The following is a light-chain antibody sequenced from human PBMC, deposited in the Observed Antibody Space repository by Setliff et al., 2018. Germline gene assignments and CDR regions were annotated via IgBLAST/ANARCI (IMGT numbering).Light chain of an antibody. J-gene: IGLJ1*01. Sequence: QSVLTQPPSVSGAPGQRVTISCSGNSSNIGAGYEVHWYQQLPGTAPKLLIHNNIVLSLGVSDRFSASKSGTSASLAISGLQADDEADYYCQSYDSSLRYVFGSGTKVTVL. CDR2: NNI. CDR1: SSNIGAGYE. CDR3: QSYDSSLRYV. V-gene: IGLV1-40*01.